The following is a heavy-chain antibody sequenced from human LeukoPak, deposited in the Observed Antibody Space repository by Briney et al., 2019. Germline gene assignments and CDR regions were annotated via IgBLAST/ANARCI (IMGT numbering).Heavy chain of an antibody. CDR1: GYTFTSYY. CDR3: ARAELRYFDWFPFDY. J-gene: IGHJ4*02. V-gene: IGHV1-46*01. D-gene: IGHD3-9*01. Sequence: ASVKVSCKASGYTFTSYYMHWVRQAPGQGLEWMGIINPSGGGTNYAQKFQGRVTMTRDTSTSTVYMELSSLRSEDTAVYYCARAELRYFDWFPFDYWGQGTLVTVSS. CDR2: INPSGGGT.